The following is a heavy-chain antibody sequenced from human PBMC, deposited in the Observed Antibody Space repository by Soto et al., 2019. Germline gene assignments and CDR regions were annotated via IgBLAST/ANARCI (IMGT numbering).Heavy chain of an antibody. J-gene: IGHJ5*02. V-gene: IGHV3-64D*06. CDR1: GFTFSSYA. Sequence: GGSLRLSCSASGFTFSSYAMHWVRQAPGKGLEYVSAISSNGGSTYYADSVDGRFTISRDNYKNTLYHQMSSLRAEDTAVYYCVKARCSAPCCNWFDPWGQGTPVTVSS. CDR3: VKARCSAPCCNWFDP. CDR2: ISSNGGST. D-gene: IGHD2-15*01.